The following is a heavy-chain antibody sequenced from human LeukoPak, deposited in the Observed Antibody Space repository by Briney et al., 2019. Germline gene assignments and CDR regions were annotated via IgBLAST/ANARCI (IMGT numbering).Heavy chain of an antibody. CDR3: ARDLRAFDGYAPTPGY. V-gene: IGHV3-30-3*01. CDR1: GFTFSSYA. Sequence: GGSLRVSCAASGFTFSSYAMHRGRQAPGKGLEWVADISYDGSNKYYADSVKGRFTISRDNSKNTLYLQMNSLRAEDTAVYYCARDLRAFDGYAPTPGYWGQGTLVTVSS. D-gene: IGHD5-24*01. CDR2: ISYDGSNK. J-gene: IGHJ4*02.